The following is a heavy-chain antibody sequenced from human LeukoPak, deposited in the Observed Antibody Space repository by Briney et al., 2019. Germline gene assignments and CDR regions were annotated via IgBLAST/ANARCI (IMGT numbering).Heavy chain of an antibody. CDR1: GFTFSSYA. V-gene: IGHV3-23*01. CDR2: ISGSGGST. D-gene: IGHD6-19*01. CDR3: GKSGYSSGPTFS. J-gene: IGHJ5*02. Sequence: GGSLRLSCAASGFTFSSYAMSWVRQAPGKGLEWVSAISGSGGSTYYADSVKGRFTISRDNSKNTLYLQMNSLRAEDTAVYDCGKSGYSSGPTFSWGQGTLVTVSS.